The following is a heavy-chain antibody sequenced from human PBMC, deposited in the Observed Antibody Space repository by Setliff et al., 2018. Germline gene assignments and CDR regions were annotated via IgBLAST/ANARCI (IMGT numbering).Heavy chain of an antibody. D-gene: IGHD3-10*01. CDR1: GFTFSSYA. Sequence: GGSLRLSCAASGFTFSSYAMSWVRQAPGKGLEWVSAISGSGGSTYYADSVKGRFTISRDNSKNTLYLQMNSLRAEDTAVYYCARDHVYGSQYYYYYYGMDVWGQGTTVTVSS. CDR2: ISGSGGST. J-gene: IGHJ6*02. CDR3: ARDHVYGSQYYYYYYGMDV. V-gene: IGHV3-23*01.